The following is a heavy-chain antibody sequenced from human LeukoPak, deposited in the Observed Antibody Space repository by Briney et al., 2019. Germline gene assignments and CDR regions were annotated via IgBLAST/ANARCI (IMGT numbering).Heavy chain of an antibody. J-gene: IGHJ3*02. V-gene: IGHV3-21*01. CDR1: GFTFSSYS. Sequence: GGSLRLSCAASGFTFSSYSMNWVRQAPGKGLEWVSSIGSRSTYTYSADSAKGRFTISRDNAKNSLYLQMNSLRAGNTAVYYCASGGLNLDAFDIWGQGTMVTVSS. CDR3: ASGGLNLDAFDI. D-gene: IGHD3-16*01. CDR2: IGSRSTYT.